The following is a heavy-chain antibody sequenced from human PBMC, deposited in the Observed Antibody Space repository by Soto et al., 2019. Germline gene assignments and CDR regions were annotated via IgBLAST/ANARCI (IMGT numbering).Heavy chain of an antibody. CDR1: NSSLGAFH. V-gene: IGHV4-34*12. D-gene: IGHD3-10*02. Sequence: PSETLSLTCAIYNSSLGAFHWTWIRQPPGKGLEWIGELIHGGSTDYNPSLKSRVTFSLDTSKSQFSLHVMSVTAADTAVYYCARSPLSYDYVRQTWREVGDSFAVWGRGTSVTVSS. CDR3: ARSPLSYDYVRQTWREVGDSFAV. CDR2: LIHGGST. J-gene: IGHJ3*01.